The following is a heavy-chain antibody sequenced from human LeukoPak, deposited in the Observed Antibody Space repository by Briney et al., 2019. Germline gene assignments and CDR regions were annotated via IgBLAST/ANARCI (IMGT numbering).Heavy chain of an antibody. CDR2: VSAGHHA. D-gene: IGHD5-18*01. V-gene: IGHV3-13*01. CDR1: GFTLGGHD. CDR3: VREARGYHYTYFDY. Sequence: GGSLTLSCTASGFTLGGHDMHWLRQTTGDGREWVAAVSAGHHAFYAGSVKGRFNVSREDAKNSLYLQMNSLRAGDTAVYYCVREARGYHYTYFDYWGQGSLVTVSS. J-gene: IGHJ4*02.